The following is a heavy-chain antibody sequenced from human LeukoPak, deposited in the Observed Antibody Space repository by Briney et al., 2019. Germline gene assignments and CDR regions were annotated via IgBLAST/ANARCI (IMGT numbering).Heavy chain of an antibody. CDR1: GGSISSYY. V-gene: IGHV4-59*08. J-gene: IGHJ4*02. Sequence: SETLSLTCTVSGGSISSYYWSWVRQPPGKGLELIGYIYYSGSTSYNPSLKSRVTISVDTSKNQFSLKLSSVTAADTAVYYCARLAGTTSFFDSWGQGTLVTVSS. CDR2: IYYSGST. D-gene: IGHD1-7*01. CDR3: ARLAGTTSFFDS.